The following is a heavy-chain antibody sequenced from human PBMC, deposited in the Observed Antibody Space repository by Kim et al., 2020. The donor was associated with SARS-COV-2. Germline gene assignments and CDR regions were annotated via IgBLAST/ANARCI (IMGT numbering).Heavy chain of an antibody. CDR1: GGSISSGSYY. Sequence: SETLSLTCTVSGGSISSGSYYWSWIRQPAGKGLEWIGRIYTSGSTNYNPSLKSRVTISVDTSKNQFSLKLSSVTAADTAVYYCARDPLLGYSSSWFYPHGMDVWGQGTTVTVSS. J-gene: IGHJ6*02. CDR3: ARDPLLGYSSSWFYPHGMDV. V-gene: IGHV4-61*02. CDR2: IYTSGST. D-gene: IGHD6-13*01.